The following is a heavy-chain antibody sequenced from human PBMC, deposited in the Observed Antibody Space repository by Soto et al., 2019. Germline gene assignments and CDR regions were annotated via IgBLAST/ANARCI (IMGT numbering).Heavy chain of an antibody. CDR1: GFTISSYA. Sequence: GGSLRLSCAASGFTISSYAMSWVRQATGKGLEWVSAISDSGGSTSYADSVKGRFTISRDNSKNTLYLQMNSLRAEDTAVYYYANTRGITGTTALGWFDPWGQGTLVTVST. D-gene: IGHD1-20*01. CDR2: ISDSGGST. V-gene: IGHV3-23*01. CDR3: ANTRGITGTTALGWFDP. J-gene: IGHJ5*02.